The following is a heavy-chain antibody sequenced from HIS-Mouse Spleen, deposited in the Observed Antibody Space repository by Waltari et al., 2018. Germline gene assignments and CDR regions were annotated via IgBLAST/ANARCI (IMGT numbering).Heavy chain of an antibody. V-gene: IGHV1-2*02. J-gene: IGHJ3*02. CDR2: INPNSGGT. CDR3: ARGQEEQLVYDAFDI. CDR1: GYTFTGYY. D-gene: IGHD6-6*01. Sequence: QVQLVQSGAEVKKPGASVKVSCKASGYTFTGYYMHRVLQDPGQGLEWMGWINPNSGGTNYAQKFQGRVTMTRDTSISTAYMELSRLRSDDTAVYYCARGQEEQLVYDAFDIWGQGTMVTVSS.